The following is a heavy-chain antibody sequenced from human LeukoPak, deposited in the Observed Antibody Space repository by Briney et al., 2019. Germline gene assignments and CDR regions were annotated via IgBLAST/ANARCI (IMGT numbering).Heavy chain of an antibody. CDR3: ARGVRPGIAAAYF. D-gene: IGHD6-13*01. CDR1: GFTVSSNY. Sequence: GGSLRLSCAASGFTVSSNYMSWLRQAPGKGLEWVSLIDSAGSTYYADAVKGRFIISRENYKNTVYLQMNSLRAEDTAVYYCARGVRPGIAAAYFWGQGTLVTVSS. V-gene: IGHV3-66*01. J-gene: IGHJ4*02. CDR2: IDSAGST.